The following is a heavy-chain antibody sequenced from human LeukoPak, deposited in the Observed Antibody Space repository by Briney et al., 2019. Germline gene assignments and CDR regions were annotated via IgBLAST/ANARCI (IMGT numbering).Heavy chain of an antibody. CDR2: ISSSGSTI. CDR1: GFTFSSYE. J-gene: IGHJ4*02. CDR3: ARGDDYGDYD. V-gene: IGHV3-48*03. Sequence: GGSLRLSCAASGFTFSSYEMNWVRQAPGKGLEWVSYISSSGSTIYYADSVKGRFTISRDNAENSLYLQMNSLRAEDTAVYYCARGDDYGDYDWGQGTLVTVSS. D-gene: IGHD4-17*01.